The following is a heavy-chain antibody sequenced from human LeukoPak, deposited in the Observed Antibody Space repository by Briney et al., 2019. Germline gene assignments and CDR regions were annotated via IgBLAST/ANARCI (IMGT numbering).Heavy chain of an antibody. CDR3: ASSSDCSSTSCRDY. V-gene: IGHV1-69*02. CDR1: GGTFSSYT. Sequence: SVKVSCKASGGTFSSYTISWVRQAPGQGLEWMGRIIPILGIANYAQKFQGRVTITADKSTSTAYMELSSLRSEDTAVYNCASSSDCSSTSCRDYWGQGTLVTVSS. D-gene: IGHD2-2*01. CDR2: IIPILGIA. J-gene: IGHJ4*02.